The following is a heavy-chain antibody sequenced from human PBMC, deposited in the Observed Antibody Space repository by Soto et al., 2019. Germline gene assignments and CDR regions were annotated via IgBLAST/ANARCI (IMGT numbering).Heavy chain of an antibody. V-gene: IGHV4-39*01. CDR3: ARRYCSSTSCYWQY. CDR2: IYYSGTT. D-gene: IGHD2-2*01. J-gene: IGHJ4*02. CDR1: GGSVSSSSHY. Sequence: SETLSLTCTVSGGSVSSSSHYWGWIRQPPGKGLEWIGSIYYSGTTYYDPSLKSRVTISVDTSKNQFSLKLSSVTAADTAVYFCARRYCSSTSCYWQYWGQGTLVT.